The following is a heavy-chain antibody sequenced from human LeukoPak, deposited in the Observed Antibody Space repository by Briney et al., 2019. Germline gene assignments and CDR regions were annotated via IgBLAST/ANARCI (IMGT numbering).Heavy chain of an antibody. V-gene: IGHV1-69*05. CDR3: ARQVSQPTQAYYYYYMDV. D-gene: IGHD2-2*01. CDR1: GGTFTSYA. CDR2: IIPIFGTA. J-gene: IGHJ6*03. Sequence: SVKVSCKASGGTFTSYAISWVRQAPGQGLEWMGRIIPIFGTANYAQKFQGRVTITTDESTSTAYMELSSLRSEDTAVYYCARQVSQPTQAYYYYYMDVWGKGTTVTVSS.